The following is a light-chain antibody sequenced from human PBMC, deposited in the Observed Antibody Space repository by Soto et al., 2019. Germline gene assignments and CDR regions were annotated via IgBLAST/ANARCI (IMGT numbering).Light chain of an antibody. J-gene: IGKJ3*01. CDR1: ESVSNY. CDR3: QHRSDWPFT. CDR2: DVC. V-gene: IGKV3-11*01. Sequence: EVVLTQSPATLSLSPGDRATLSCRASESVSNYLSWYQQKPGQPPRLVIYDVCSSPTCIPARFSGSGSSTDFTLTIRSREPEDFAVYYCQHRSDWPFTFGPGTRVDI.